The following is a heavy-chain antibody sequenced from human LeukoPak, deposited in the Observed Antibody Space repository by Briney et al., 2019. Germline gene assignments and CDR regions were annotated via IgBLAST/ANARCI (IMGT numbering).Heavy chain of an antibody. CDR2: ISGSGGST. CDR1: GFTFSSYA. CDR3: AKAPHYDILTGYYPHYYYYYYMDV. J-gene: IGHJ6*03. Sequence: HPGGSLRLSCAASGFTFSSYAMSWVRQAPGKGLEWVSAISGSGGSTYYAVSGKGRFTISRDNSKNTLYLQMNSLRAEDTAVYYCAKAPHYDILTGYYPHYYYYYYMDVWGKGTTVTVSS. D-gene: IGHD3-9*01. V-gene: IGHV3-23*01.